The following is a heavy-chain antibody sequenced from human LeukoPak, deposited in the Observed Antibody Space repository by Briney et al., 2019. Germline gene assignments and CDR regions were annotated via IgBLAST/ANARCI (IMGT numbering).Heavy chain of an antibody. CDR1: GFTFSTYA. CDR2: ISNSGGDT. Sequence: GGSLRLSCAASGFTFSTYAMTWVRQAPGKGLEWVSAISNSGGDTIYTDSVKGRFTISRDNSKNTLYLQMNSLRAEDTAVYYCAKGGSYAPLDYWGQGTLVTVSS. J-gene: IGHJ4*02. D-gene: IGHD1-26*01. V-gene: IGHV3-23*01. CDR3: AKGGSYAPLDY.